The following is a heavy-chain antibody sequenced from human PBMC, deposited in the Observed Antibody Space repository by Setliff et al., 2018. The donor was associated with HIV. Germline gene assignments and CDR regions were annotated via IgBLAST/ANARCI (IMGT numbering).Heavy chain of an antibody. CDR1: GASITSGGFY. Sequence: SETLSLTCSVSGASITSGGFYWTWIRQPAGKGLEWIGHISPSGSTTYNPSVKSRVTISRDTSKNQLSLELTSVTAADTAVYYCARAAKYDSSSYYGLWLDPWGQGTLVTVSS. J-gene: IGHJ5*02. CDR2: ISPSGST. CDR3: ARAAKYDSSSYYGLWLDP. V-gene: IGHV4-61*09. D-gene: IGHD3-22*01.